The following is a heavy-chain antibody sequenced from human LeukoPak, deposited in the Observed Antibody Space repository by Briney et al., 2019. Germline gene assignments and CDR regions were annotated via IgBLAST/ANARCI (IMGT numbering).Heavy chain of an antibody. CDR3: AREEYSYGSENFDY. CDR2: ISSSGSTI. D-gene: IGHD5-18*01. J-gene: IGHJ4*02. V-gene: IGHV3-48*03. Sequence: GGSLRLSCAASGFTFSSYEMNWVRQAPGKGLEWVSYISSSGSTIYYADSVKGRFTISRDNAKYSLYLQMNSLRAEDTAVYYCAREEYSYGSENFDYWGQGTLVTVSS. CDR1: GFTFSSYE.